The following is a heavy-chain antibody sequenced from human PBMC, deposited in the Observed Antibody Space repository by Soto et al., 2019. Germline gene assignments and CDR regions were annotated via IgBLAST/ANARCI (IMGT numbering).Heavy chain of an antibody. V-gene: IGHV1-69*12. Sequence: QVQLVQSGAEVKKPGSSVKVSCKASGGSLSNYGISWVRQAPGQGLEWMGAIIPVFGTPNYAQKFQDRVTXXAXXSTTTVYMEVRSLTSEDTAVSYCARGDATKIVVTTYYAMDVWGQGTTVTVSS. J-gene: IGHJ6*02. CDR1: GGSLSNYG. CDR2: IIPVFGTP. CDR3: ARGDATKIVVTTYYAMDV. D-gene: IGHD3-22*01.